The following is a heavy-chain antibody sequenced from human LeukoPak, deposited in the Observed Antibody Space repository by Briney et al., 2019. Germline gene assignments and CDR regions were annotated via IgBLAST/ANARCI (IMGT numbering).Heavy chain of an antibody. CDR2: IKQDGSET. J-gene: IGHJ4*02. V-gene: IGHV3-7*04. D-gene: IGHD3-10*01. CDR3: ARWNFGSGSHYLDY. CDR1: GFTFSSYS. Sequence: GGSLRLSCAASGFTFSSYSMTWVRQAPGKGLEWVANIKQDGSETYYVDSVKGRFTISRDNAKNSLYLQMNSLRAEDTAVYYCARWNFGSGSHYLDYWGQGTLVTVSS.